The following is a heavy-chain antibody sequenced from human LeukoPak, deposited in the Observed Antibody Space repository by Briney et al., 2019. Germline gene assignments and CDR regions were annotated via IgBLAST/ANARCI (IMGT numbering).Heavy chain of an antibody. J-gene: IGHJ4*02. D-gene: IGHD3-9*01. Sequence: TGGSLRLSCAASGFTFSSYGMHWVRQAPGKGLEWVAFIRYDGNNKYYADSVKGRFTISRDNSKNTLYLQMNSLRAEDTAVYYCAKDPFYDILTGYYDYWGQGTLVTVSS. V-gene: IGHV3-30*02. CDR2: IRYDGNNK. CDR3: AKDPFYDILTGYYDY. CDR1: GFTFSSYG.